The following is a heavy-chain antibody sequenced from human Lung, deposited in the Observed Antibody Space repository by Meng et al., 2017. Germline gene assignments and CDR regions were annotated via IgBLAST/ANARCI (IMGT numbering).Heavy chain of an antibody. J-gene: IGHJ4*02. CDR2: INPKSGDT. CDR3: ARDEDISAAGKLFVDY. D-gene: IGHD6-25*01. V-gene: IGHV1-2*06. CDR1: GYNFPDYY. Sequence: ASVQVSCKPSGYNFPDYYIHWVRRAPGQGLEWMGRINPKSGDTHYAQKSQARVTMTGDTSISTAYMELSGLRSDDTAMYYCARDEDISAAGKLFVDYWGQGTLVTVSS.